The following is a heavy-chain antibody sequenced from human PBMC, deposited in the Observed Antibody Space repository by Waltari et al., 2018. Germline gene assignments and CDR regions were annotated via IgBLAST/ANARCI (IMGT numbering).Heavy chain of an antibody. V-gene: IGHV1-46*01. CDR3: ASVEGIRGTGLGYFQH. CDR2: INPSGGST. J-gene: IGHJ1*01. Sequence: QVQLVQSGAEVKKPGASVKVSCKASGYTFINYYMHWVRQAPGQGLEWMGIINPSGGSTSDAQKFQGRVTMTKDTSTSTVYMELSRLRSEDTAVYYCASVEGIRGTGLGYFQHWGQGTLVTVSS. CDR1: GYTFINYY. D-gene: IGHD3-16*01.